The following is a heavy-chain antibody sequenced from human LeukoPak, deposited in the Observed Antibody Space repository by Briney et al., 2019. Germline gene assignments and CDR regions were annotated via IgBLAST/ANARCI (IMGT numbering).Heavy chain of an antibody. V-gene: IGHV3-7*01. CDR3: ARDRYSSI. CDR1: GFTFYSYW. D-gene: IGHD6-13*01. CDR2: IKPDGSDK. Sequence: GGSLRLSCAASGFTFYSYWMSWVRQAPGKGLEWVANIKPDGSDKYYVDSVRGRFTISRDNAKNSLYLQMNSLRAEDTAVYYCARDRYSSIWGQGTMVTVSS. J-gene: IGHJ3*01.